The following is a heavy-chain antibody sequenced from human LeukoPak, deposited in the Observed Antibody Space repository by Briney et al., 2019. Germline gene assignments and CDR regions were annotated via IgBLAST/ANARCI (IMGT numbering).Heavy chain of an antibody. CDR1: GGSISSYY. D-gene: IGHD3-3*01. CDR2: IYHSGST. CDR3: ASYLTISAFDY. J-gene: IGHJ4*02. V-gene: IGHV4-59*12. Sequence: SETLSLTCTVSGGSISSYYWSWIRQPPGKGLEWIGYIYHSGSTYYNPSLKSRVTISVDRSKNQFSLKLSSVTAADTAVYYCASYLTISAFDYWGQGTLVTVSS.